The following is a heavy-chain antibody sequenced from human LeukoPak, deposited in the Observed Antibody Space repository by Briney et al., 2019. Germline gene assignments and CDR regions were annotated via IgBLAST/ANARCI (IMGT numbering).Heavy chain of an antibody. J-gene: IGHJ4*02. V-gene: IGHV3-11*06. CDR2: ISSSSSNR. Sequence: GGSLRLSCAASGFTFSDYYMSWIRQAPGRGLEWVSYISSSSSNRNYADSVKGRFTISRDNAKNSLFLQMDSLRDEDTAVYYCATYDYWGQGTLVTVSS. CDR3: ATYDY. CDR1: GFTFSDYY.